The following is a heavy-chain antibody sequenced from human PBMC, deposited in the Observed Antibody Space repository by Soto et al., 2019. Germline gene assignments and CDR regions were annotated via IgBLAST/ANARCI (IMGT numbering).Heavy chain of an antibody. CDR2: IYYTGST. CDR1: NGSINSAGHF. J-gene: IGHJ6*02. D-gene: IGHD3-22*01. CDR3: ARENYYDSSGYYSGMDV. V-gene: IGHV4-31*03. Sequence: PSETLSLTCSVSNGSINSAGHFWSWLRQHPGKGLEWLGYIYYTGSTYYNPALQRRAVFSIDTSKNQFSLKLSSVTAADTAVYYCARENYYDSSGYYSGMDVWGQGTKVTVSS.